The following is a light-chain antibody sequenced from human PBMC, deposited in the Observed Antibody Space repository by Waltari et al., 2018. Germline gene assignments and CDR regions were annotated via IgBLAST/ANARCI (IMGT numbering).Light chain of an antibody. CDR3: QHYYNIPRT. Sequence: DIQMTQSLSSLSASVGARVTITCRASQAIRGSLAWYQQKQGKAPKLLLYGASRLESGFPWRFSGSGSGTDFTLTITSLQPEDFATYYCQHYYNIPRTFGQGTKVEVK. CDR2: GAS. J-gene: IGKJ1*01. CDR1: QAIRGS. V-gene: IGKV1-NL1*01.